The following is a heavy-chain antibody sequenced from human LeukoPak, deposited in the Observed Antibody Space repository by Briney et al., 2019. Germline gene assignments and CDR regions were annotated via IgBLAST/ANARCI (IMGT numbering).Heavy chain of an antibody. J-gene: IGHJ4*02. CDR3: AGAPSRYQLLFPPDGFGY. V-gene: IGHV1-69*05. CDR2: IIPIFGTA. Sequence: ASVKVSCKASGGTFSSYAISWVRQAPGQGLEWMGGIIPIFGTANYAQKFQGRVTITTDESTSTAYMELSSLRSEDTAVYYCAGAPSRYQLLFPPDGFGYWGQGTLVTVSS. D-gene: IGHD2-2*01. CDR1: GGTFSSYA.